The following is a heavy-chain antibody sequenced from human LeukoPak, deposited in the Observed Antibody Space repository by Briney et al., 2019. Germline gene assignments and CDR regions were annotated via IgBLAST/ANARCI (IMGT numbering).Heavy chain of an antibody. Sequence: GGSLRLSCAASGIAFRNYWMGWGPKAPGKGREWGANTKPDGSAEYYADSVRGRFTASRDNANNLLYLQMNRLRAEDTAVYYCARDGGLHTNFDYWGQGTLLTVSS. V-gene: IGHV3-7*01. D-gene: IGHD2-15*01. CDR3: ARDGGLHTNFDY. CDR1: GIAFRNYW. J-gene: IGHJ4*02. CDR2: TKPDGSAE.